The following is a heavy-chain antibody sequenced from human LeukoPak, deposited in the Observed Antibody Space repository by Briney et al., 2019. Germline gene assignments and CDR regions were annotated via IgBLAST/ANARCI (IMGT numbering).Heavy chain of an antibody. CDR2: IYYSGST. Sequence: KPSETLSLTCTVSGGSISSYYWSWIRQPPGKGLEWIGYIYYSGSTYYNPSLKSRVTISVDTSKNQFSLKLSSVTAADTAVYYCARDRGDYYDSSGYDYWGQGTLVTVSS. J-gene: IGHJ4*02. D-gene: IGHD3-22*01. CDR3: ARDRGDYYDSSGYDY. V-gene: IGHV4-30-4*08. CDR1: GGSISSYY.